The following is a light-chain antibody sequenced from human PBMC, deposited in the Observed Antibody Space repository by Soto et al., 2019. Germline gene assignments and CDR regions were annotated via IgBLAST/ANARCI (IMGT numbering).Light chain of an antibody. CDR1: QDVSNY. J-gene: IGKJ5*01. Sequence: DIQITQSPSSLSASVGYRVTISCRASQDVSNYLNWYQQKPGKAPELLIYDAFNLKIGVPSRFSGSGSGTDFTFTISSLQPEDIATYYCQQYDNLPITFGQGTRLEIK. CDR3: QQYDNLPIT. V-gene: IGKV1-33*01. CDR2: DAF.